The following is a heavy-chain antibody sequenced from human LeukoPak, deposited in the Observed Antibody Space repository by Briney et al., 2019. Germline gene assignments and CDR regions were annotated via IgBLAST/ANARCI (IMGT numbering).Heavy chain of an antibody. CDR3: ARGCPSTSRDGWFDP. V-gene: IGHV4-30-4*08. J-gene: IGHJ5*02. Sequence: PSETLSLTCTVSGGSVSSGDYYWSWIRQPPGKGLVWIGHIYYSGNTYYNVSLKSRVTISVDTSKNQFSLKLNSVTAADTAVYYCARGCPSTSRDGWFDPWGQGTLVTVSS. CDR2: IYYSGNT. CDR1: GGSVSSGDYY. D-gene: IGHD5/OR15-5a*01.